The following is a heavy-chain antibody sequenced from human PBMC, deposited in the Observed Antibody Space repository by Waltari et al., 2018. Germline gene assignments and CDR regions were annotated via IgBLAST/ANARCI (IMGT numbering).Heavy chain of an antibody. D-gene: IGHD3-22*01. J-gene: IGHJ4*02. V-gene: IGHV4-59*01. CDR3: ARDRDNSGYPRLHD. CDR1: GGSINSYY. Sequence: QMQLQESGPGLVKPSETLSLTCTVSGGSINSYYWSWIRQPPGKGLEWIGYMYYSGTTNYNPSLKSRVTISVEASKNQFSLRFSSVTAADTAVYYCARDRDNSGYPRLHDWGQGTLVTVSS. CDR2: MYYSGTT.